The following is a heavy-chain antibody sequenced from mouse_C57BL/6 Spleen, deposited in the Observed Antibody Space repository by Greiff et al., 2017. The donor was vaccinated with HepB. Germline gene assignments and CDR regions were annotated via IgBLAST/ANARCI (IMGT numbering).Heavy chain of an antibody. J-gene: IGHJ2*01. CDR3: TRGYYDYDEVFDY. Sequence: EVQVVESGGGLVQPGGSMKLSCAASGFTFSDAWMDWVRQSPEKGLEWVAEIRNKANNHATYYAESVKGRFTISRDDSKSSVYLQMNSLRAEDTGIYYCTRGYYDYDEVFDYWGQGTTLTVSS. CDR1: GFTFSDAW. D-gene: IGHD2-4*01. V-gene: IGHV6-6*01. CDR2: IRNKANNHAT.